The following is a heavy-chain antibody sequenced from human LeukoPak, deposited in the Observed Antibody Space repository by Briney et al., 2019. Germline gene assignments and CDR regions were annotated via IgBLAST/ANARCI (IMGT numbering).Heavy chain of an antibody. J-gene: IGHJ3*02. V-gene: IGHV4-4*02. Sequence: SGTLSLTCAVSGASISSSNWWSWVRQPPGKGLEWIGSLYYGGSTYYNPSLKSRVTISVDMSKNQFSLKLSSVTAADTAVYYCARVLRPTYYYGSGSYYNGGAFDIWGQGTMVTVSS. CDR1: GASISSSNW. CDR2: LYYGGST. CDR3: ARVLRPTYYYGSGSYYNGGAFDI. D-gene: IGHD3-10*01.